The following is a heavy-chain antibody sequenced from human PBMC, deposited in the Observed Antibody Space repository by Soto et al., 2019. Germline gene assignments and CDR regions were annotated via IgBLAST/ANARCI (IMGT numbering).Heavy chain of an antibody. D-gene: IGHD2-2*01. V-gene: IGHV2-5*02. CDR1: GGSISSSSYY. CDR3: ARLPGYCISTSCPPYYYYGMDV. J-gene: IGHJ6*02. CDR2: IYWDDDK. Sequence: TLSLTGTVSGGSISSSSYYWGWIRQPPGKALEWLALIYWDDDKRYSTSLKSRLTISKDTSKSQVVLTMTNMDPVDTATYYCARLPGYCISTSCPPYYYYGMDVWGQGTTVTVSS.